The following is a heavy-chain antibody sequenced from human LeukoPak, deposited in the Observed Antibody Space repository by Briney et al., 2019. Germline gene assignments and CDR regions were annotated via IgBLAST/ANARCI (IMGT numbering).Heavy chain of an antibody. Sequence: PSQTLSLTRTVSGGSISSGGYYWSWIRQHPGKGLEWIGYIYYSGSTYYNPSLKSRVTISVDTSKNQFSLKLSSVTAADTAVYYCAGGNGYFDWLLSEGYFDYWGQGTLVTVSS. CDR2: IYYSGST. CDR1: GGSISSGGYY. V-gene: IGHV4-31*03. D-gene: IGHD3-9*01. CDR3: AGGNGYFDWLLSEGYFDY. J-gene: IGHJ4*02.